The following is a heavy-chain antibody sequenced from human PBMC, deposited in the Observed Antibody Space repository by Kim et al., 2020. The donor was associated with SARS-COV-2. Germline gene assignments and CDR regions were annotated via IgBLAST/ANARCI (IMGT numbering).Heavy chain of an antibody. J-gene: IGHJ6*02. Sequence: ASVKVSCKASGYTFTSYGISWVRQAPGQGLEWMGWISAYNGNTNYAQKLQGRVTMTTDTSTSTAYMELRSLRSDDTAVYYCARGNDMTTYYYGMDVWGQGTTVTVSS. CDR1: GYTFTSYG. V-gene: IGHV1-18*04. CDR2: ISAYNGNT. D-gene: IGHD1-1*01. CDR3: ARGNDMTTYYYGMDV.